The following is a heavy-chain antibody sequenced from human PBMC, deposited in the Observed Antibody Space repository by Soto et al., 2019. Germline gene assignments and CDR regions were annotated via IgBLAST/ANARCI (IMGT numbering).Heavy chain of an antibody. CDR2: IYIGGST. Sequence: GGSLRLSCAASGFTVSSNYMSWVRQAPGKGLEWVSVIYIGGSTYYADSVKGRFTISRYNSKNTLYLQMNSLRAEDTAVYYCARGTDDSSRSKFEYWGQGTLVTASS. D-gene: IGHD3-22*01. J-gene: IGHJ4*02. CDR3: ARGTDDSSRSKFEY. CDR1: GFTVSSNY. V-gene: IGHV3-53*01.